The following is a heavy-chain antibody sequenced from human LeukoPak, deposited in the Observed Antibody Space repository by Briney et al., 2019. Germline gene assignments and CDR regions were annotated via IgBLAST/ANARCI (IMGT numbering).Heavy chain of an antibody. Sequence: GRSLRLSCAASGFTFSTYGMHWVRQAPGKGLEWVAVIWYDGSHKFYATSVKGRFTISRDNSNNTLSLQMNSLRDEDTAVYYCARGNYHGSGSGDYWGQGTLVTVSS. CDR3: ARGNYHGSGSGDY. CDR2: IWYDGSHK. CDR1: GFTFSTYG. V-gene: IGHV3-33*01. D-gene: IGHD3-10*01. J-gene: IGHJ4*02.